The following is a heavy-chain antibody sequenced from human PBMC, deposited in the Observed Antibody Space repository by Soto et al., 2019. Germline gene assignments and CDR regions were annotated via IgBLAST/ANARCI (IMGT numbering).Heavy chain of an antibody. CDR2: TYYRSKWYN. V-gene: IGHV6-1*01. CDR3: ARATQTRYCSSTSCYVSPYFDY. Sequence: SQTLSLTCAISGDSVSSNSAAWNWIRQSPSRGLEWLGKTYYRSKWYNDYAVSVKSRITINPDTSKNKYSLQLNTVTPEDTAVYYCARATQTRYCSSTSCYVSPYFDYWGQGTLVTV. CDR1: GDSVSSNSAA. D-gene: IGHD2-2*01. J-gene: IGHJ4*02.